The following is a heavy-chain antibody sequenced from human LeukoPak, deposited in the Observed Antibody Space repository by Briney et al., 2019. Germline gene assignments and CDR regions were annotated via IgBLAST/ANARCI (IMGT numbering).Heavy chain of an antibody. V-gene: IGHV1-69*13. Sequence: SVKVSCKASGYTFTSYAISWVRQAPGQGLEWMGGIIPIFGTANYAQKFQGRVTITADESTSTAYMELSSLRSEDTAVYYCARDPLGHGSSSGDYWGQGTLVTVSS. J-gene: IGHJ4*02. CDR1: GYTFTSYA. CDR2: IIPIFGTA. D-gene: IGHD6-6*01. CDR3: ARDPLGHGSSSGDY.